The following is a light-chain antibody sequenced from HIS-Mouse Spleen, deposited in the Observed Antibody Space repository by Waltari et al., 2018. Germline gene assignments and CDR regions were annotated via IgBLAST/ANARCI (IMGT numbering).Light chain of an antibody. J-gene: IGLJ3*02. V-gene: IGLV2-14*03. CDR1: SRDVGGYDY. CDR3: SSYTSSSTRV. CDR2: DVS. Sequence: QSALPQPASVSGSPGQSTTTPCPGTSRDVGGYDYVSWYQQHPGKAPQLMIYDVSNRPSGVSNRFSGSKSGNTASLTISGLQAEDEADYYCSSYTSSSTRVFGGGTKLTVL.